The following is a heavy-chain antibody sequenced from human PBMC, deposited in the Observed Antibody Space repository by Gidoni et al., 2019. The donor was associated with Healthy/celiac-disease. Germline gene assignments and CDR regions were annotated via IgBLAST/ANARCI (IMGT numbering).Heavy chain of an antibody. D-gene: IGHD6-19*01. V-gene: IGHV3-30*18. J-gene: IGHJ4*02. Sequence: QVQLVESGGGVVQPGRSLRLSCAASGFTFRSYGMHWVRQAPGKGLEWVAVISYDGSNKYYADSVKGRFTISRDNSKNTLYLQMNSLRAEDTAVYYCAKDLKRQWLVLAAFDYWGQGTLVTVSS. CDR2: ISYDGSNK. CDR3: AKDLKRQWLVLAAFDY. CDR1: GFTFRSYG.